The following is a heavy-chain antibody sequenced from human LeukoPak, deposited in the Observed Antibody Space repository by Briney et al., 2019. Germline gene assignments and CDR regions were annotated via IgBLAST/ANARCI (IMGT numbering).Heavy chain of an antibody. CDR2: ISGSGGST. J-gene: IGHJ4*02. Sequence: GGSLRLSCAASGFTCSSYAMNWVRQAPGKGLEWISGISGSGGSTNYADSVEGRFTISRDNSNNTLYLQMNSLRAEDTAVYYCAKDARRDGYSFDYWGQGTLVTVSS. CDR1: GFTCSSYA. D-gene: IGHD5-24*01. CDR3: AKDARRDGYSFDY. V-gene: IGHV3-23*01.